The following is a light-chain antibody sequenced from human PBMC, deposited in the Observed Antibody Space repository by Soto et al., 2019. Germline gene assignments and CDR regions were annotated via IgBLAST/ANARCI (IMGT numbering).Light chain of an antibody. CDR1: SSDVGGYNY. CDR3: SSYTSSSSYV. CDR2: DVS. J-gene: IGLJ1*01. Sequence: QSVLTQPASVSGSRGQSITISCTGTSSDVGGYNYVSWYQQHPGKAPKLMIYDVSNRPSGVSNRFSGSKSGNTASLTISGLPAEDEADYSCSSYTSSSSYVFGTGTKVTVL. V-gene: IGLV2-14*01.